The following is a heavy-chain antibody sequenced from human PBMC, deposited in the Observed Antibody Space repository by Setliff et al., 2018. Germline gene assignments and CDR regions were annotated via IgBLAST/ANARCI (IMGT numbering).Heavy chain of an antibody. D-gene: IGHD1-26*01. CDR2: LHTSGST. Sequence: SETLSLTCAVSGGSLNSGSYYWSWIRQSTERGLEWLGRLHTSGSTTYDPALNSRVTISVDTSTNQFSLRLTSLTAADTAVYFCARDNTILGATDHWGQGTLVTVSS. CDR3: ARDNTILGATDH. J-gene: IGHJ5*02. V-gene: IGHV4-61*02. CDR1: GGSLNSGSYY.